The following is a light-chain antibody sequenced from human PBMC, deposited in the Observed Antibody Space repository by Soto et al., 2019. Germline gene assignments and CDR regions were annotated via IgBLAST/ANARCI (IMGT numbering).Light chain of an antibody. Sequence: QSALTQPASVSGSPGQSITISCTGTSSDVGCYNLISWYQHHPGKAPKLMIYEVSKWPSGVSNRFSDSKSGNTASLTISGLQAEDEADYYCCSYAGRSTDVFGTGTKLTVL. CDR3: CSYAGRSTDV. V-gene: IGLV2-23*02. CDR1: SSDVGCYNL. J-gene: IGLJ1*01. CDR2: EVS.